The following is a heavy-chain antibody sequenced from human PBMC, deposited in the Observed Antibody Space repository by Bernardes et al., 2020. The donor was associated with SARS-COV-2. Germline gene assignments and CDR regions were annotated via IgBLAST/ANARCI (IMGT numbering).Heavy chain of an antibody. V-gene: IGHV3-7*01. CDR1: GFTFSSYW. J-gene: IGHJ6*02. CDR2: IKQDGSEK. D-gene: IGHD6-13*01. Sequence: GGSLRLSCAASGFTFSSYWMSWVRQAPGKGLEWVANIKQDGSEKYYVDSVKGRYTISRDNAKNSLYLQMNSLRAEDTAVYYCAKELAYGSSWRDYSYYFGMDVWGQGTTVTVS. CDR3: AKELAYGSSWRDYSYYFGMDV.